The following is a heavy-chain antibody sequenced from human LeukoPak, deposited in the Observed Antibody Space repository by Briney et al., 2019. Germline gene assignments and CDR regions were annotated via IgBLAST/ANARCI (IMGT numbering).Heavy chain of an antibody. CDR2: ISVNGDST. J-gene: IGHJ4*02. V-gene: IGHV3-23*01. D-gene: IGHD5-18*01. CDR3: VRDFMCNTACTGC. CDR1: GFTFSNYG. Sequence: GGTLRLSCAVSGFTFSNYGMSWVRQAPGKGLEWVSIISVNGDSTYYADSVEGRFTISRDNAKNTLYLQMNSLRAEDTAVYYCVRDFMCNTACTGCWGQGTLVTVSS.